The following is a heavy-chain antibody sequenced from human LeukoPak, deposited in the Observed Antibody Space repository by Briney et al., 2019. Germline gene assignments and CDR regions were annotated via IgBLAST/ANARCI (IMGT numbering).Heavy chain of an antibody. Sequence: TGGSLRLSCAASGFTFSSYVMSWVRQAPGKGLEWVSVISGSGGNTYYEDSVKGGFTISRDNSKNTLYLQMNSLRVEDTAVYYCAKGVAARLYYYFYMDVWGKGTTVTVSS. CDR1: GFTFSSYV. J-gene: IGHJ6*03. D-gene: IGHD6-6*01. V-gene: IGHV3-23*01. CDR2: ISGSGGNT. CDR3: AKGVAARLYYYFYMDV.